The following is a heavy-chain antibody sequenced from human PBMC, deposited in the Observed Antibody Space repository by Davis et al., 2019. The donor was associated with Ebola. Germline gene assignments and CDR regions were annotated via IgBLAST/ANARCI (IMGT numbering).Heavy chain of an antibody. J-gene: IGHJ6*02. Sequence: SVKVSCKASGGTFSNYAISWVRQAPGQGLQWMGGIIPIFGTANYAQKFQGRVTITADESTSTVYMELSSLRSEDTAVYYCARETVMVMGDYYYYYAMDVWGQGTTITVSS. CDR2: IIPIFGTA. CDR1: GGTFSNYA. CDR3: ARETVMVMGDYYYYYAMDV. V-gene: IGHV1-69*13. D-gene: IGHD5-18*01.